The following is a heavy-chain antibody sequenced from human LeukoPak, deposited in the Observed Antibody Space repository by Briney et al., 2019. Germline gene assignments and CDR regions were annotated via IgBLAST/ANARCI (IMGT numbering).Heavy chain of an antibody. CDR2: INPNTGDT. J-gene: IGHJ2*01. V-gene: IGHV1-2*02. Sequence: GALVKVSCKASGYTFTGYYMHWVRQAPGQGLEWMGWINPNTGDTNFAQKFQGRVAMTRDTSLSTAYMDLSRLTSDDTAVYYCARDWPGISLHFDLWGRGTLITVSS. CDR1: GYTFTGYY. CDR3: ARDWPGISLHFDL. D-gene: IGHD2-15*01.